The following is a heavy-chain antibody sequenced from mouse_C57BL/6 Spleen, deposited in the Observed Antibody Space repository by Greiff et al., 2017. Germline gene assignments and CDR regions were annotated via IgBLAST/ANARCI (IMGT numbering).Heavy chain of an antibody. J-gene: IGHJ4*01. Sequence: VQLQQSGPELVKPGASVKISCKASGYSFTSYYIHWVQQRPGQGLEWIGWIYPGSGNTKYNEKFKGKATLSADTTSSTAYMQLSSLTSEDSAVYDLAEGVCYSNICAMDYWGQGTSVTVSS. D-gene: IGHD2-5*01. CDR2: IYPGSGNT. CDR3: AEGVCYSNICAMDY. CDR1: GYSFTSYY. V-gene: IGHV1-66*01.